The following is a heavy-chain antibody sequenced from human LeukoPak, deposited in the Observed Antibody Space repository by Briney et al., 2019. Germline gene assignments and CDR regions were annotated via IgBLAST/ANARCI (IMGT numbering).Heavy chain of an antibody. CDR2: ISGSGATT. Sequence: GGSLRLSCAASGFTFSSYAMSWVRQAPGKGLKWVSAISGSGATTYYADSVKGRFTISRDNSKNTLYLQMNSLRAEDTAVYYCAKAPPPYCSGGSCFDAFDIWGQGTTVTVSS. J-gene: IGHJ3*02. CDR3: AKAPPPYCSGGSCFDAFDI. CDR1: GFTFSSYA. V-gene: IGHV3-23*01. D-gene: IGHD2-15*01.